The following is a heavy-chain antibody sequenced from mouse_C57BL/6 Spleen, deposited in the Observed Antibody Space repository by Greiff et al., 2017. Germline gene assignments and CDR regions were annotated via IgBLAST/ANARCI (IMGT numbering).Heavy chain of an antibody. Sequence: QVQLQQPGTELVKPGASVKLSCKASGYTFTSYWMHWVKQRPGQGLEWIGNINPSNGGTNYNEKFKSKATLTVDKSSSTAYMQLSSLTSEDSAVYYCARSPYYDYDEDYAMDYWGQGTSVTVSS. J-gene: IGHJ4*01. CDR1: GYTFTSYW. D-gene: IGHD2-4*01. CDR3: ARSPYYDYDEDYAMDY. CDR2: INPSNGGT. V-gene: IGHV1-53*01.